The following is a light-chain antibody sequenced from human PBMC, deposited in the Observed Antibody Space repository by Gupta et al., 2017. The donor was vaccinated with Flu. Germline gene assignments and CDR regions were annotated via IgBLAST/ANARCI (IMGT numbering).Light chain of an antibody. CDR2: GNN. Sequence: QSVLTQPPSASGTPGQRVTMSCSGSNSNIGLSIVDWYQVLPGTAPKLVVYGNNHRPSGVPDRFSGSKSGTSASLAISGLQSEDEAYYYCASWDAILKAWLFGGGTKLTVL. CDR1: NSNIGLSI. J-gene: IGLJ3*02. CDR3: ASWDAILKAWL. V-gene: IGLV1-44*01.